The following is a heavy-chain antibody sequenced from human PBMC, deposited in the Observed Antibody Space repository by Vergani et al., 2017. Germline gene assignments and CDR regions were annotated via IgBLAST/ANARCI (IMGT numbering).Heavy chain of an antibody. V-gene: IGHV1-69-2*01. D-gene: IGHD4-17*01. Sequence: EVQLVQSGAVVKKPGATMKISCKVSGYTFTDHYMHWVTQAPGKGLEWMGLVDPEDGETIYAEKFKGRVTIAADTATDTAHLELSSLRSEDTAVYYCATPQTVTTGGMEVCGQGTTVIVSS. J-gene: IGHJ6*02. CDR1: GYTFTDHY. CDR3: ATPQTVTTGGMEV. CDR2: VDPEDGET.